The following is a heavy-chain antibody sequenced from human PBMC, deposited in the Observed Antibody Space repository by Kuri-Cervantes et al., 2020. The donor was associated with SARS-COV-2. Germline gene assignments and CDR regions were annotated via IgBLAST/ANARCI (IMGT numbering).Heavy chain of an antibody. V-gene: IGHV3-49*04. Sequence: GESLKISCAASGFTFSSYSMNWVRQAPGKGLEWVGFIRSKAYGGTTEYAASVKGRFTITRDDSKSVAYLQMNSLKTEDTAVYYCTRVGIFGVVRYYYYYMDVWGKGTTVTVSS. CDR1: GFTFSSYS. D-gene: IGHD3-3*01. CDR2: IRSKAYGGTT. CDR3: TRVGIFGVVRYYYYYMDV. J-gene: IGHJ6*03.